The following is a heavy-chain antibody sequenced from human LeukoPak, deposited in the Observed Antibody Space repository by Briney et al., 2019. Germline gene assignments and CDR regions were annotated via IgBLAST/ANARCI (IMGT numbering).Heavy chain of an antibody. Sequence: PSETLSLTCTASGGSISSSSYYWGWIRQPPGKGLEWIGSIYYSGSTYYNPSLKSRVTISVDTSKNQFSLKLSSVTAADTAVYYCARNNDYGDYWNYYFDYWGQGTLVTVSS. V-gene: IGHV4-39*01. D-gene: IGHD4-17*01. CDR1: GGSISSSSYY. CDR2: IYYSGST. CDR3: ARNNDYGDYWNYYFDY. J-gene: IGHJ4*02.